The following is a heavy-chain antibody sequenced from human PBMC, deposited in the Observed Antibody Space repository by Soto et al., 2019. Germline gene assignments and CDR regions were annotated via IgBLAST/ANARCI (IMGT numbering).Heavy chain of an antibody. CDR3: AKDMVYYFWRGHYPVNSHGMDI. D-gene: IGHD3-3*01. CDR2: ISYDGSNK. V-gene: IGHV3-30*18. J-gene: IGHJ6*02. Sequence: HRIRKKTGKGLEWVAVISYDGSNKYYADSVKGRFTISRDNSKNTLYLQMNSLRAEDTAVYYCAKDMVYYFWRGHYPVNSHGMDIWGQAPTLTV.